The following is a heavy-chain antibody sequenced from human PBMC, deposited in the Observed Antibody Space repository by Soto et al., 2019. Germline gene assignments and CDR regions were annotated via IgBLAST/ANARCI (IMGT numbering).Heavy chain of an antibody. Sequence: QVQLVESGGGVVQPGRSLRLSCAASGFTFSSYGMHWIRQAPGKGLEWVAVISYDGSNQYYADSARGRFIISRDNSKNTLYLQMSSVRPEDTAVFYCAGETPKVGAADSWGQGTLVTVSS. J-gene: IGHJ5*01. CDR3: AGETPKVGAADS. V-gene: IGHV3-30*03. D-gene: IGHD1-26*01. CDR2: ISYDGSNQ. CDR1: GFTFSSYG.